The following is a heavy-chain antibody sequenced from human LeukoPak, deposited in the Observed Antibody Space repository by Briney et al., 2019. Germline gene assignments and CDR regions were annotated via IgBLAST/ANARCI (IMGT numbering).Heavy chain of an antibody. J-gene: IGHJ6*02. CDR3: AKEVRSGWYYYYYGMDV. CDR2: ISGSGGST. Sequence: GGSLRLSCAASGFTFSSYAMSWVRQAPGKGLEWVSAISGSGGSTYYADSVKGRFTISRDNSKNTLYLQMNSLRAEVTAVYYCAKEVRSGWYYYYYGMDVWGQRATVTVSS. V-gene: IGHV3-23*01. D-gene: IGHD6-19*01. CDR1: GFTFSSYA.